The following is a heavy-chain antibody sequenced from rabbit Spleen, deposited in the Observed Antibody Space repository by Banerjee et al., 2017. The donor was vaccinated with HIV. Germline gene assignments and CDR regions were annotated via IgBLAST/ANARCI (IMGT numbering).Heavy chain of an antibody. J-gene: IGHJ6*01. Sequence: QSLVVSGGGLVQPEGSLTPICTASGVSFISSSYMCWVRQAPGEGLEWIACIDTGSSGFTYFATWAKGRFTISKTSSTTVTLQMTSLTAADTATYFCVRDGDSRGFRFYFDVWGPGTLVTVS. CDR2: IDTGSSGFT. D-gene: IGHD1-1*01. CDR1: GVSFISSSY. V-gene: IGHV1S40*01. CDR3: VRDGDSRGFRFYFDV.